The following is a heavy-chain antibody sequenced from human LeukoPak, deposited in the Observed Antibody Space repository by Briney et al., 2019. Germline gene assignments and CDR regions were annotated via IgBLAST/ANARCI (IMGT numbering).Heavy chain of an antibody. CDR1: GYTFTGYY. CDR3: ARAPTGTTGD. D-gene: IGHD1-1*01. V-gene: IGHV1-2*02. CDR2: INPNSGGT. J-gene: IGHJ4*02. Sequence: GASVRLSCKASGYTFTGYYMHWVRQAPGQGLEWMGWINPNSGGTNYAQKFQGRVTMTRDTSISTAYMELSRLRSDDTAVYYCARAPTGTTGDWGQEALGSASS.